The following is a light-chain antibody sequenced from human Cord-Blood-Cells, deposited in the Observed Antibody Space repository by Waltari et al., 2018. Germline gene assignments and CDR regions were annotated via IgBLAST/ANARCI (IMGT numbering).Light chain of an antibody. CDR3: QQYGSSPT. Sequence: EIVLPQSPGTLSLSTGERATLSCRASKTVSSSYLAWYQQKPGQAPRCLIYGAFSRATGIPDSFSGSGSGTDFTLTISRLEPEDFAVYYCQQYGSSPTFGQGTKVEIK. CDR1: KTVSSSY. V-gene: IGKV3-20*01. CDR2: GAF. J-gene: IGKJ1*01.